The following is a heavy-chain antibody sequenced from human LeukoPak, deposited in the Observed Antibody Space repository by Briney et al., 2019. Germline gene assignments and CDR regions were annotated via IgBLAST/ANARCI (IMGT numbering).Heavy chain of an antibody. D-gene: IGHD2-2*01. CDR3: AKGSYYCTSSSCPQYYYYMDV. CDR1: GFTFSSYG. V-gene: IGHV3-30*02. J-gene: IGHJ6*03. CDR2: IRYDGSDK. Sequence: PGGSLRLSCAASGFTFSSYGMHWVRQAPGKGLEWVAFIRYDGSDKYYADSVKGRLTISRDNSKNTLYLQMNSLRPEDTAVYYCAKGSYYCTSSSCPQYYYYMDVRGKGTTVTVSS.